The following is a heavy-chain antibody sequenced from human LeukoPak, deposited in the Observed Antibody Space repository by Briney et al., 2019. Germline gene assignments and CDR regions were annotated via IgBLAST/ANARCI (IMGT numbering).Heavy chain of an antibody. CDR1: GLTFSSYA. V-gene: IGHV4-30-4*08. J-gene: IGHJ4*02. CDR3: ARVTMIVVADY. CDR2: IYYSGST. D-gene: IGHD3-22*01. Sequence: LRLSCAASGLTFSSYAMSWVRQPPGKGLEWIGYIYYSGSTYYNPSLKSRVTISVDTSKNQFSLKLSSVTAADTAVYYCARVTMIVVADYWGQGTLVTVSA.